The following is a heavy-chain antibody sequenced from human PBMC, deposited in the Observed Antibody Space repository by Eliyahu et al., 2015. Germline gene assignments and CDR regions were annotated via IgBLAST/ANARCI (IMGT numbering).Heavy chain of an antibody. D-gene: IGHD6-13*01. CDR3: ARETPGAGHFDF. J-gene: IGHJ4*02. Sequence: QVQLQESGPGLVKPSETLSVTCXVPGGXIXGXYXXWIRXPPGKGLEWIGYIYYTGGTHYNPSLRSRVTISLDTSKNQFSLKLSSVTAADTAVYYCARETPGAGHFDFWGQGTLVPVSS. CDR2: IYYTGGT. CDR1: GGXIXGXY. V-gene: IGHV4-59*01.